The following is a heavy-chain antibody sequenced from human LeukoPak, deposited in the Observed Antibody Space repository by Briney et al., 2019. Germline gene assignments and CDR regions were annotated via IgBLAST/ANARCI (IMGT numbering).Heavy chain of an antibody. CDR3: ARVVPSGWYSDY. CDR1: GFTFSSYE. V-gene: IGHV3-48*03. D-gene: IGHD6-19*01. J-gene: IGHJ4*02. Sequence: GGSLRLSCAASGFTFSSYEMNWVRQAPGKGLEWVSYISSSGSTIYYADSVKGRFTISRDNAKNSLYLQMNSLRAEDTAVYYCARVVPSGWYSDYWGQGTLVTVSS. CDR2: ISSSGSTI.